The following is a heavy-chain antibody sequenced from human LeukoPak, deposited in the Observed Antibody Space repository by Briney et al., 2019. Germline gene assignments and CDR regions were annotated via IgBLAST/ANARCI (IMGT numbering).Heavy chain of an antibody. D-gene: IGHD3-22*01. CDR2: ISGSGGST. V-gene: IGHV3-23*01. Sequence: GGSLRLSCAASGFTVSSNEMSWVRQAPGKGLEWVSAISGSGGSTYYADSVKGRFTISRDNSKNTLYLQMNSLRAEDTAVYYCAKEKYYYDSSGYYSPVGYWGQGTLVTVSS. CDR3: AKEKYYYDSSGYYSPVGY. J-gene: IGHJ4*02. CDR1: GFTVSSNE.